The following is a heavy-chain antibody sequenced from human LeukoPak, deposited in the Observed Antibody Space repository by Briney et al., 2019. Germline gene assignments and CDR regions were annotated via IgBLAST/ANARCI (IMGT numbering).Heavy chain of an antibody. J-gene: IGHJ5*02. Sequence: SETLSLTCTVSGGSISSYYWSWVRQPAGKGLEWIGRIYDTGSTKYNPSLKSRVTISVDASKNQFSLKLSSVTAADTAVYYCARDSSLSGWFDPWGQGTLVTVSS. CDR1: GGSISSYY. D-gene: IGHD3-10*01. CDR3: ARDSSLSGWFDP. CDR2: IYDTGST. V-gene: IGHV4-4*07.